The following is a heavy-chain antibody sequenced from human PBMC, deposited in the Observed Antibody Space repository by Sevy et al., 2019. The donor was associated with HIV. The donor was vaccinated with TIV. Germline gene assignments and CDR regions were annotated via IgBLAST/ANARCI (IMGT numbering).Heavy chain of an antibody. Sequence: ASVKVSCKASGGTFSSYAISWVRQAPGQGLEWMGGIIPIFGTANYAQKFQGRVTITADESTSTAYMELSSLRSEDTAVYYGASLVDIVVVPAARGTRRAFDIWGQGTMVTVSS. V-gene: IGHV1-69*13. J-gene: IGHJ3*02. D-gene: IGHD2-2*01. CDR2: IIPIFGTA. CDR1: GGTFSSYA. CDR3: ASLVDIVVVPAARGTRRAFDI.